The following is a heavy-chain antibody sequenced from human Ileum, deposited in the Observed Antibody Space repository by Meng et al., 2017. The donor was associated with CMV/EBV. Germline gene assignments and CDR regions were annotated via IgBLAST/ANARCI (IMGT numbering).Heavy chain of an antibody. CDR3: AREGYDSSGYYQDY. CDR2: ISSSGSTI. J-gene: IGHJ4*02. CDR1: GLTFSDYY. D-gene: IGHD3-22*01. V-gene: IGHV3-11*04. Sequence: GESLKISCAAYGLTFSDYYISRIRQAPGKGLEWVSYISSSGSTIYYADSVKGRFTISRDNAKNSLYLQMNSLRAEDTAVYYCAREGYDSSGYYQDYWGQGTLVTVSS.